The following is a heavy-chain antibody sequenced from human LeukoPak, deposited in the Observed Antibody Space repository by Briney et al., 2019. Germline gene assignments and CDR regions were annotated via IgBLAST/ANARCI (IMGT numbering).Heavy chain of an antibody. CDR3: ARDRNYGDYEFDY. D-gene: IGHD4-17*01. CDR1: GFTFSSYC. Sequence: GGSLRLSCAASGFTFSSYCMNWVRQAPGKGLEWVSYISSSSSTIYYADSVKGRFTISRDNAKNSLYLQMNSLRAEDTAVYYCARDRNYGDYEFDYWGQGTLVTVSS. J-gene: IGHJ4*02. V-gene: IGHV3-48*01. CDR2: ISSSSSTI.